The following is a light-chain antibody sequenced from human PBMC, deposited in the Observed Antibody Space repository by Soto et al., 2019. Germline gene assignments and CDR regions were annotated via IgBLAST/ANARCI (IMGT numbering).Light chain of an antibody. CDR2: AAS. Sequence: DIQMTQSPSSLSASVGDRVTITCRASQGFSNSLAWYQQKPGKVPKLLIYAASTLQSGVPSRFSGSGSGTDFTLTITSLQPEDVATYYCQKYNSAPWTFGQGTKVEIK. J-gene: IGKJ1*01. CDR1: QGFSNS. CDR3: QKYNSAPWT. V-gene: IGKV1-27*01.